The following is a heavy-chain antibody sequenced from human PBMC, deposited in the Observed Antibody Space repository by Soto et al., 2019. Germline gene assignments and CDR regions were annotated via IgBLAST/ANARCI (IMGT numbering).Heavy chain of an antibody. D-gene: IGHD2-15*01. J-gene: IGHJ5*02. V-gene: IGHV4-59*01. CDR2: IYYSGST. Sequence: SETLSLTCTVSGGSISSYYWSWIRQPPGKGLEWIGYIYYSGSTNYNPSLKSRVTISVDTSKNQFSLKLSSVTAADTAVYYCASNLACSGGSCYSPFDPRGQGTLVTVSS. CDR3: ASNLACSGGSCYSPFDP. CDR1: GGSISSYY.